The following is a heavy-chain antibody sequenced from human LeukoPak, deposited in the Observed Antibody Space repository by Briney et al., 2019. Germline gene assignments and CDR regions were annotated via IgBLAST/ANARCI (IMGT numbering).Heavy chain of an antibody. Sequence: SETLSLTCTVSGGSISSYYWSWIRQPAGKGLEWIGRIYTSGSTNYNPSLKSRVTMSVDTSKNQFSLKLSSVTAADTAVYYCASRLTMVRGVIATGAFDIWGQGTMVTVSS. CDR2: IYTSGST. CDR1: GGSISSYY. V-gene: IGHV4-4*07. CDR3: ASRLTMVRGVIATGAFDI. D-gene: IGHD3-10*01. J-gene: IGHJ3*02.